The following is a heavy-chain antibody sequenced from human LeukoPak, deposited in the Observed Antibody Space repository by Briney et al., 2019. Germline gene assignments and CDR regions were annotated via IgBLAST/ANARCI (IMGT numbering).Heavy chain of an antibody. Sequence: SETLSLTCAVYGGSFSGYYWSWIRQPPGKGLEWIGEINHSGSTNYNPSLKSRVTISVDASKNQFSLKLSSVTAADTAVYYCARHWKQRYSDYWGQGTLVTVSS. D-gene: IGHD3-9*01. CDR3: ARHWKQRYSDY. CDR2: INHSGST. CDR1: GGSFSGYY. J-gene: IGHJ4*02. V-gene: IGHV4-34*01.